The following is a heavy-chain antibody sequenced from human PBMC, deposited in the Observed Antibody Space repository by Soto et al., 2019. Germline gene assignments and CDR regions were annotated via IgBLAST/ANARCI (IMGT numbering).Heavy chain of an antibody. Sequence: QVQLVQSGAEVKKPGSSVKVSCKTSGGTFSSHTVTWVRQAPGQGLEWLGDIIPFFSPPNYAQKFLGRVTITAVESTNTVYMEIRSLRSEDTAVYYCARAEGIQLYLNYFDSWGQGTLVTVSS. J-gene: IGHJ4*02. CDR1: GGTFSSHT. CDR3: ARAEGIQLYLNYFDS. D-gene: IGHD5-18*01. V-gene: IGHV1-69*01. CDR2: IIPFFSPP.